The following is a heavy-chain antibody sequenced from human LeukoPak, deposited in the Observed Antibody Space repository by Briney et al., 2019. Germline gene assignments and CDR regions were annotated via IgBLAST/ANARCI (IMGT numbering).Heavy chain of an antibody. D-gene: IGHD6-19*01. Sequence: SGTLSLTCAVYGGSFSGYYWGWIRQPPGKGREWVGSIYYSGRTYYNPSLKSRVTMSVDTSNNQFSLQLSSVTAADTALYYCARDYGGWYYFEYWGQGTLVTVSS. V-gene: IGHV4-34*01. CDR3: ARDYGGWYYFEY. CDR1: GGSFSGYY. CDR2: IYYSGRT. J-gene: IGHJ4*02.